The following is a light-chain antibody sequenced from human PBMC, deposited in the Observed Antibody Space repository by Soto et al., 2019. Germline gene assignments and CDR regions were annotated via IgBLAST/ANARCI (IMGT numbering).Light chain of an antibody. Sequence: QSALTQPPSASGSPGQSVTISCTGTSSDVGGYNYVSWYQQHPGKAPKLMIYEVSKRPSGVPDRFSGSKSGNTASLTVSGLQAEAEDDYYCSSYAGSNIVVFGGGTKLTVL. CDR2: EVS. V-gene: IGLV2-8*01. CDR3: SSYAGSNIVV. CDR1: SSDVGGYNY. J-gene: IGLJ2*01.